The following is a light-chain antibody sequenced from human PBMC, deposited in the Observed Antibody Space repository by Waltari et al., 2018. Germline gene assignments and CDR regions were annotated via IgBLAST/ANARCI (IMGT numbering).Light chain of an antibody. CDR2: DKN. V-gene: IGLV1-51*01. J-gene: IGLJ1*01. CDR1: SSNIGNNY. Sequence: QSVLTQPPSVSAAPGQKVTISCSGSSSNIGNNYVSWYQQFPGKAPKLLIYDKNNLPSGIPDRFSGSKSGTSATLGSTGLQTGDEADYYCGTWDSSLSAGGVFGTGTKVTVL. CDR3: GTWDSSLSAGGV.